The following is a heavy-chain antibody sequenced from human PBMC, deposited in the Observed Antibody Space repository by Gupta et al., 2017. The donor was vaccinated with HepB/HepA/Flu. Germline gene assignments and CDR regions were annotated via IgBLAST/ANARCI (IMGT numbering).Heavy chain of an antibody. J-gene: IGHJ5*02. CDR3: ARGEYSSSGGWFDP. Sequence: EVQLVESGGGLVKPGGSLRLSCAASGFTFRSYRMNWVRQAPGKGLEWVSSISSSSSYIYYADSVKGRFTISRDNAKNSLYLQMNSLRAEDTAVYYCARGEYSSSGGWFDPWGQGTLVTVSS. V-gene: IGHV3-21*01. CDR1: GFTFRSYR. CDR2: ISSSSSYI. D-gene: IGHD6-6*01.